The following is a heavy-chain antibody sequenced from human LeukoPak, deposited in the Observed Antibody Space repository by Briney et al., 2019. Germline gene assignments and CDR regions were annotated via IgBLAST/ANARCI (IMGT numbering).Heavy chain of an antibody. Sequence: GGSLRLSCAASGFTFSTFAMHWVRQAPGKGLEWVAVISYDGNNKYHADSVKGRFTIARDNSKNTLYLQMNSLRGEDTAVYYCRTVCSDTSGCTGQDAFDIWGQGTMVTVSS. V-gene: IGHV3-30-3*01. J-gene: IGHJ3*02. CDR3: RTVCSDTSGCTGQDAFDI. CDR1: GFTFSTFA. D-gene: IGHD3-22*01. CDR2: ISYDGNNK.